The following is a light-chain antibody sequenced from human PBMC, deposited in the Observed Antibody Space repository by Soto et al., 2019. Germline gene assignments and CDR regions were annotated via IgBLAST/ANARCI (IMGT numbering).Light chain of an antibody. CDR2: LGS. V-gene: IGKV2-28*01. J-gene: IGKJ4*01. CDR1: QSLLHSNGYNY. Sequence: DTVMTQSPLSLSVTPGEPASISCRSSQSLLHSNGYNYLDWYLQKPGQSPQLLIYLGSFRAAGXPXXFSGSGSGTDFTLKISRVQAADVGVYYCMQALQTPSFGGGTKVEIK. CDR3: MQALQTPS.